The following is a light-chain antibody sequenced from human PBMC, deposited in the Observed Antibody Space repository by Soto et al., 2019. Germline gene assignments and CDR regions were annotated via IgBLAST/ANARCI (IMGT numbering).Light chain of an antibody. CDR3: MQSLQTPFT. CDR1: QSLLHSNGYTY. V-gene: IGKV2-28*01. J-gene: IGKJ3*01. CDR2: LGS. Sequence: DIVMTQSPVSLPVTPGEPASFSCRSSQSLLHSNGYTYLDWYLQKPGQSPHLLIYLGSTRASGVPDRFSGSGSGTDFTLKISSVEAEDVGVYYCMQSLQTPFTFGPGTTVDFK.